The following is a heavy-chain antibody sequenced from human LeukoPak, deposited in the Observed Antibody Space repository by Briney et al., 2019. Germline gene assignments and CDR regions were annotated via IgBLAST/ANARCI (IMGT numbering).Heavy chain of an antibody. V-gene: IGHV3-23*01. J-gene: IGHJ4*02. CDR3: AKSRVATPTPFDY. CDR1: GFTFSSYA. CDR2: ISGSGGST. D-gene: IGHD5-12*01. Sequence: GGSLRLSCAASGFTFSSYAMSWVRQAPGKGLEWVSAISGSGGSTYYADSVKGRFTISRDSSKNTLYLQMNSLRAEDTAVYYCAKSRVATPTPFDYWGQGTLVTVSS.